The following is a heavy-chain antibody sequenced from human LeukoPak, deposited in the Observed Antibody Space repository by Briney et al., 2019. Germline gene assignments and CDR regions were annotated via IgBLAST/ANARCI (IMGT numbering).Heavy chain of an antibody. CDR3: AKDAVVAATRPTYFDY. J-gene: IGHJ4*02. V-gene: IGHV3-30*02. Sequence: GGSLRLSCAASGFTFSSYAMGWVRQAPGKGLEWVAFIRYDGSNKYYADSVKGRFTISRDNSKNTLYLQMNSLRAEDTAVYYCAKDAVVAATRPTYFDYWGQGTLVTVSS. CDR2: IRYDGSNK. CDR1: GFTFSSYA. D-gene: IGHD2-15*01.